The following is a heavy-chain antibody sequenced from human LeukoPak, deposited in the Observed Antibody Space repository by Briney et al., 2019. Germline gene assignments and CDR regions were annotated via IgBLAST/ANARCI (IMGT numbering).Heavy chain of an antibody. CDR1: GFTFSSYA. Sequence: GGSLRLSCAASGFTFSSYAMSWVRQAPGKGLEWVSAISGSGGSTYYADSVKGRFTISRDNSKNTLYLQMNSLRAEDTAVYYCAKGVYYDFWSSQTKRGLDDAFDIWGQGTMVTVSS. J-gene: IGHJ3*02. V-gene: IGHV3-23*01. CDR3: AKGVYYDFWSSQTKRGLDDAFDI. D-gene: IGHD3-3*01. CDR2: ISGSGGST.